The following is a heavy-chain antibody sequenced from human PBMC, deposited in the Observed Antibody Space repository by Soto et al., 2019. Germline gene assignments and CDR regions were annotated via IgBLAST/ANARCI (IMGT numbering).Heavy chain of an antibody. CDR1: GYTLTELS. D-gene: IGHD3-10*01. CDR2: FDPEDGET. V-gene: IGHV1-24*01. Sequence: ASVKVSCKVSGYTLTELSMHWVRQAPGKGLEWMGGFDPEDGETIYAQKFQGRVTMTEDTSTDTAYMELSSLRSEDMAVYYCATSSITMVRGGGFDYWGQGTLVTVSS. CDR3: ATSSITMVRGGGFDY. J-gene: IGHJ4*02.